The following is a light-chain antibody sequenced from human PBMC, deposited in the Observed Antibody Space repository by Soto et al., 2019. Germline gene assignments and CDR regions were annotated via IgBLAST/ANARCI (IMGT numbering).Light chain of an antibody. CDR3: SSFSSSSTLYV. Sequence: QSVLTQPASVSGTPGQSITISCTGTSSDVGGHHYVSWYQQHPGKAPKVIIYEVSDRPSGVSHRFSGSKSGNTASLTISGLQAEDEADYYCSSFSSSSTLYVFGTGTKSPS. J-gene: IGLJ1*01. V-gene: IGLV2-14*01. CDR2: EVS. CDR1: SSDVGGHHY.